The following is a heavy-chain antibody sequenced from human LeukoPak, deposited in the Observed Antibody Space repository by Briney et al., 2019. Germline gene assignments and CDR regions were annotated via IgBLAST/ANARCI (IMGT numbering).Heavy chain of an antibody. V-gene: IGHV1-46*01. CDR2: INPSDDST. J-gene: IGHJ5*02. Sequence: GASVKVSCKASGYTFTGYYMHWVRQAPGQGLEWMGIINPSDDSTIYAQKFQGRVTVTRDTSTSTVYMELSSLRSEDTAVYYCARAWRYTDWFDPWGQGTLVTVSS. CDR3: ARAWRYTDWFDP. D-gene: IGHD1-14*01. CDR1: GYTFTGYY.